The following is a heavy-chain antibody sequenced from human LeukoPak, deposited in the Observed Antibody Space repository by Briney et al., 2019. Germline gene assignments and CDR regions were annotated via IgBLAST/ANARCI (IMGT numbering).Heavy chain of an antibody. CDR3: ARDTEDIVVVPAAVNWFDP. CDR1: GYTFTSHG. V-gene: IGHV1-18*04. D-gene: IGHD2-2*01. CDR2: ISAYNGNT. Sequence: ASVKVSCKASGYTFTSHGISWVRQAPGQGLEWMGWISAYNGNTNYAQKLQGRVTMTTDTSTSTAYMELRSLRSDDTAVYYCARDTEDIVVVPAAVNWFDPWGQGTLVIVSS. J-gene: IGHJ5*02.